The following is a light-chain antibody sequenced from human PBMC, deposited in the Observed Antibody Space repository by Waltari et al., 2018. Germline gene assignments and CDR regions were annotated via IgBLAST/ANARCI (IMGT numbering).Light chain of an antibody. Sequence: IQMTQSPSSLSASVGDKVTITCRASQDMSSALAWFQKKPGTAPKLLIYTASRLYSGGQSRFSGSGSGTDFTLTSTSLQPEDFALYYCQQRNSYPRTFGQGTKVEIK. CDR1: QDMSSA. J-gene: IGKJ1*01. CDR3: QQRNSYPRT. CDR2: TAS. V-gene: IGKV1-13*02.